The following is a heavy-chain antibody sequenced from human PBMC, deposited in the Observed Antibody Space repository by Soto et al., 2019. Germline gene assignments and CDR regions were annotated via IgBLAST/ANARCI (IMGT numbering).Heavy chain of an antibody. V-gene: IGHV4-39*01. Sequence: PPETLSLTCTVSGGSVTNSSYYWGWIRQSPGKGLEWIGSVYYRGRSYSKSSVKSRVTISVDTSKNRFSLSLNSVTASDTAVYFCVSQRTTVPTQAYSDYWGPGALVTVSS. CDR1: GGSVTNSSYY. D-gene: IGHD4-17*01. J-gene: IGHJ4*02. CDR3: VSQRTTVPTQAYSDY. CDR2: VYYRGRS.